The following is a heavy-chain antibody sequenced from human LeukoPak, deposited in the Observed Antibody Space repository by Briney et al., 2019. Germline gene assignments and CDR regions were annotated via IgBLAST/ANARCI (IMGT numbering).Heavy chain of an antibody. CDR3: ARGGAVRPDI. CDR2: ISSSGSSI. V-gene: IGHV3-48*01. J-gene: IGHJ3*02. Sequence: PGGSLRLSCAASGFILSNYGMNWVRQAPGKGLEWVSYISSSGSSINYADSVRGRFTISRDNARNSLYLQMNSLRVEDTAVYYCARGGAVRPDIWGQGIMVIVSS. CDR1: GFILSNYG. D-gene: IGHD6-6*01.